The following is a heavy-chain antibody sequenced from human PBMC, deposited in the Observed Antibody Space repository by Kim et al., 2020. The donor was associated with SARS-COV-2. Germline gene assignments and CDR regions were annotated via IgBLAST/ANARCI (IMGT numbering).Heavy chain of an antibody. Sequence: GGSLRLSCAASGFTFSSYAMSWVRQAPGKGLEWVSAISGSGGSTYYADSVKGRFTISRDNSKNTLHLQMNSLRAEDTAVYYCAKGGITMVRGVIPTWFDPWGQGTLATVSS. J-gene: IGHJ5*02. V-gene: IGHV3-23*01. CDR1: GFTFSSYA. CDR2: ISGSGGST. CDR3: AKGGITMVRGVIPTWFDP. D-gene: IGHD3-10*01.